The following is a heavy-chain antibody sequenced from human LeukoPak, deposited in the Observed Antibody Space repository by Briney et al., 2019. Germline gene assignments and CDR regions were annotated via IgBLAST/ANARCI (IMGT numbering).Heavy chain of an antibody. V-gene: IGHV3-73*01. Sequence: GTLTLYCAAYGFTFFGSDMERVPQASGQGLVWVGHIKNKANSYATAYAESVKGRFTISRDDSKNTAYLQMNSLKTEDTAVYYCTRQPMYYDGSGLEDAFDIWGQGTMVTVSS. J-gene: IGHJ3*02. CDR2: IKNKANSYAT. CDR1: GFTFFGSD. CDR3: TRQPMYYDGSGLEDAFDI. D-gene: IGHD3-10*01.